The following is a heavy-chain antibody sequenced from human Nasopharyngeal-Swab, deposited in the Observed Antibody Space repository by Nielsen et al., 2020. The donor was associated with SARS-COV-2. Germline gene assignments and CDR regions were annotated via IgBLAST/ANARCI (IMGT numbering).Heavy chain of an antibody. Sequence: GGSLRLSCAASGFTFSTYGMHWVRQAPGKGLEWVAVIWYDGSNKYYGDSVKGRFTISRDNSKNTLYLQMNSLRADDTAVYYCAYNTTMGLWWGQGTLVTVSS. CDR2: IWYDGSNK. CDR1: GFTFSTYG. V-gene: IGHV3-33*01. J-gene: IGHJ4*02. CDR3: AYNTTMGLW. D-gene: IGHD5-18*01.